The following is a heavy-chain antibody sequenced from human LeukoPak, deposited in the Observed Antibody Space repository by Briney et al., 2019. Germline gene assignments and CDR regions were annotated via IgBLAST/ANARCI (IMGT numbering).Heavy chain of an antibody. Sequence: PGGSLRLSCAASGFTFNSYEMNWVRQAPGKGLEWVSYISSSGSTIYYADSVKGRFTISRDNAKNSLYLQMNSLRAEDTAVYYCAREVVWSIYYGSGSYYDPMDVWGKGTTVTISS. CDR2: ISSSGSTI. V-gene: IGHV3-48*03. CDR1: GFTFNSYE. CDR3: AREVVWSIYYGSGSYYDPMDV. J-gene: IGHJ6*04. D-gene: IGHD3-10*01.